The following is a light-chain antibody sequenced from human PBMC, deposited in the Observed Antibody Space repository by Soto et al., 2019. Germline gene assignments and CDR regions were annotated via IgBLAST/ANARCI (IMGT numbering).Light chain of an antibody. J-gene: IGLJ1*01. CDR2: AVT. CDR1: SSGVGGYNY. Sequence: LAQPASVSGSPGQSITISCTGTSSGVGGYNYVSWYQQHPGKAPKLMIYAVTDRPSGVSSRFSGSKSGNTASLTTSGLQAEDEADYYCSSYTSSSTLFGTGTKVTVL. CDR3: SSYTSSSTL. V-gene: IGLV2-14*01.